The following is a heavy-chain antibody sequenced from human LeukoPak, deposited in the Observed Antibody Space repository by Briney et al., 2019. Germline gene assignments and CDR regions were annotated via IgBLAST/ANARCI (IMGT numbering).Heavy chain of an antibody. J-gene: IGHJ4*02. D-gene: IGHD4-17*01. CDR1: GGSFSNYY. CDR2: INHGGTT. Sequence: SSETLSLTCAVYGGSFSNYYWSWIRQPPGKGLEWIGEINHGGTTKYNPSLKSRVTISVDTSKKQFSLKLISVTAADTSVYYCARARRDYGRSFGYWGQGTLVTVSS. V-gene: IGHV4-34*01. CDR3: ARARRDYGRSFGY.